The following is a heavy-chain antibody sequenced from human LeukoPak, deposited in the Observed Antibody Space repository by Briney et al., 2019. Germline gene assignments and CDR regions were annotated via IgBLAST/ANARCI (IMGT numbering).Heavy chain of an antibody. D-gene: IGHD6-19*01. CDR1: GGSISSSSYN. CDR3: ARRGSSGHYMDV. V-gene: IGHV4-39*01. Sequence: SETLSLTCTVSGGSISSSSYNWGWIRQPPWKGLEWIGNIHYSGSTYYNPSLESRVTISVDTSKNQFSLKLNSVTVADTAVYYCARRGSSGHYMDVWGKGTTVTVSS. CDR2: IHYSGST. J-gene: IGHJ6*03.